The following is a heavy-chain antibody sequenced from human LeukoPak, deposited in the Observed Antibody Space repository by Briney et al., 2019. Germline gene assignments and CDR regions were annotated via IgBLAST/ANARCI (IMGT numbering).Heavy chain of an antibody. CDR1: GFTFSSFA. D-gene: IGHD3-10*01. V-gene: IGHV3-23*01. CDR3: AKDGVLRDNWFDP. Sequence: GGSLRLSCAPSGFTFSSFAMSWVRQAPGKGLDWVSAISASGVSTYYADSVKGQFTISRDNSKNTLYLQMNSLRAEDTAVYYCAKDGVLRDNWFDPWGQGTLVTVSS. J-gene: IGHJ5*02. CDR2: ISASGVST.